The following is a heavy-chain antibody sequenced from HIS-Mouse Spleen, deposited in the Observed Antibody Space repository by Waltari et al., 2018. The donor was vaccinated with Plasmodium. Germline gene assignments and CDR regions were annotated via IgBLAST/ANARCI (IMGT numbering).Heavy chain of an antibody. CDR3: ARRGGSYYYFDY. V-gene: IGHV4-39*01. J-gene: IGHJ4*02. D-gene: IGHD1-26*01. CDR2: IYYSGST. CDR1: GGSISRRSYY. Sequence: QLQLQESGPGLVKPSETLSPTCTVSGGSISRRSYYWGWIRQPPGKGLEWIGSIYYSGSTYYNPSLKSRVTISVDTSKNQFSLKLSSVTAADTAVYYCARRGGSYYYFDYWGQGTLVTVSS.